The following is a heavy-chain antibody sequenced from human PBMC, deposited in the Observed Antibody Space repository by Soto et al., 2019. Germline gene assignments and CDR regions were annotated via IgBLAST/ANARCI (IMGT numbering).Heavy chain of an antibody. D-gene: IGHD2-21*01. J-gene: IGHJ4*02. CDR3: ARHGESIPLRCGGDCYNFDY. Sequence: SETLSLTCTVSGGSLSSYYWSWIRQPPGKGLEWIGYIYYSGSTNYNPSLKSRVTISVDTSKNQFSLKLSSVTAADTAVYYCARHGESIPLRCGGDCYNFDYWGQGTLVTVSS. CDR2: IYYSGST. V-gene: IGHV4-59*08. CDR1: GGSLSSYY.